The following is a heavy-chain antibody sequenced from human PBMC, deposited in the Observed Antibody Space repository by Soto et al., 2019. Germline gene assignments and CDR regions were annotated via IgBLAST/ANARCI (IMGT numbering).Heavy chain of an antibody. CDR2: ISTSASTT. V-gene: IGHV3-48*01. CDR3: ARDQRHCSSDSCYQGFDY. Sequence: GGSLRLSCAASGFTFSIYNMNWVRQAPGKGLEWVSYISTSASTTYYVESVKGRFTISRDRTRNSLFLQMNSLRPEDTAVYYCARDQRHCSSDSCYQGFDYWGQGTLVTVSS. D-gene: IGHD2-2*01. CDR1: GFTFSIYN. J-gene: IGHJ4*02.